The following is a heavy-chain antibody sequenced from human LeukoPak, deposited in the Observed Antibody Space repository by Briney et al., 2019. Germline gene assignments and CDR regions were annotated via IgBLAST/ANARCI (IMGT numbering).Heavy chain of an antibody. D-gene: IGHD3-10*01. Sequence: GRSLRLSCSASGFTFSRNTMHWVRQAPGKGLEYVSGTTDTGGSTYYADSVKGRFTISRDNSKNTLYLQVSSLRVEDTAVYYCVKDLAGTYSFDYWGQGALVTVSS. CDR1: GFTFSRNT. CDR3: VKDLAGTYSFDY. CDR2: TTDTGGST. J-gene: IGHJ4*02. V-gene: IGHV3-64D*06.